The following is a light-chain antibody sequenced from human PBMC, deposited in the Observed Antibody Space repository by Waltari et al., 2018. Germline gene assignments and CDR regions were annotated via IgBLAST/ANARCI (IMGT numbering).Light chain of an antibody. CDR2: KAS. Sequence: DIHMTQSPSTLSASVGDRVTITCRATQSVSSWLAWYQQKPNKAPKLLIYKASTLETVVPSRSSGSGSGTEFSLTIDSLQPEDFATYYCQQYNPSSPWTFGQGTKV. J-gene: IGKJ1*01. CDR1: QSVSSW. V-gene: IGKV1-5*03. CDR3: QQYNPSSPWT.